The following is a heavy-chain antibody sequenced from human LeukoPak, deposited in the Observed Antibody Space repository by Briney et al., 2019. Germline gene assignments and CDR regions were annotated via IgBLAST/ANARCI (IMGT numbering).Heavy chain of an antibody. CDR1: GFTFSSYG. J-gene: IGHJ4*02. V-gene: IGHV3-33*01. CDR3: ARDRAGLYYFDY. CDR2: IWYDGSNK. D-gene: IGHD2-2*01. Sequence: PGGSLRLSCAASGFTFSSYGIHWVRQAPGKGLEWVAVIWYDGSNKYYADSVKGRFTISRDNSKNTLYLQMNSLRAEDTAVYYCARDRAGLYYFDYWGQGTLVTVSS.